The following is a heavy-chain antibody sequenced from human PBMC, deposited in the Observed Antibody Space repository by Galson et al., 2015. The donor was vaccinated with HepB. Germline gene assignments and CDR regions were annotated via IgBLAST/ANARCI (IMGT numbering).Heavy chain of an antibody. CDR2: IYSGGRA. J-gene: IGHJ4*02. D-gene: IGHD6-13*01. CDR1: GFTVSFNY. Sequence: SLRLSCAASGFTVSFNYMSWVRQAPGKGLEWVSVIYSGGRAYYADSVKGRVTISRDNSKNTLYIQMNSLRAEDTVVYYCASTRSSWYPYFDYWGQGTLVTVSS. V-gene: IGHV3-66*02. CDR3: ASTRSSWYPYFDY.